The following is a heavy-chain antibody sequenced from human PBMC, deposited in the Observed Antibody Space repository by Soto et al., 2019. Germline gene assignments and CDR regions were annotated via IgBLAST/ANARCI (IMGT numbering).Heavy chain of an antibody. CDR2: IIPIFGTA. J-gene: IGHJ3*02. V-gene: IGHV1-69*06. D-gene: IGHD3-22*01. CDR3: ARPYYYDSSGVGNFDI. CDR1: GGTFSSYA. Sequence: QVQLVQSGAKVKKPGSSGKVSCKASGGTFSSYAISWVRQAPGQGLEWMGGIIPIFGTANYAQKFQGRVTITADKSTSTAYMELSSLRSEDTAVYYCARPYYYDSSGVGNFDIWGQGTMVTVSS.